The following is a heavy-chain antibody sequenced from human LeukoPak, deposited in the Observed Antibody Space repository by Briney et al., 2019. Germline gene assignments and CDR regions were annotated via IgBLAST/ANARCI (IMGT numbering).Heavy chain of an antibody. D-gene: IGHD2/OR15-2a*01. CDR2: ISASGST. CDR3: ARDLIIPPYNWFDP. V-gene: IGHV4-4*07. Sequence: SETLSLTCTVSGGSISSYYWSWIRQPAGKGLEWIGLISASGSTNYNPSLKSRVTMSVDTSKNQFSLKLTSVTAADTAVYYCARDLIIPPYNWFDPWGQGILVTVSS. CDR1: GGSISSYY. J-gene: IGHJ5*02.